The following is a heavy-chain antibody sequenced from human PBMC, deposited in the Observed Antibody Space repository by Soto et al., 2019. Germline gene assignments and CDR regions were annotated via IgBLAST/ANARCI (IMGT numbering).Heavy chain of an antibody. V-gene: IGHV3-15*01. Sequence: GGSLRLSCAASGFTFSNAWMNWVRQAPGKGLEWVGRIKKKSDGGTTDYAAPVKGRFRISRDGAIKTLYLEMNSLQIDDTAVYYCAKDVFSGGWYNYFDPWGQGTLVTVSS. CDR1: GFTFSNAW. CDR2: IKKKSDGGTT. D-gene: IGHD2-15*01. J-gene: IGHJ5*02. CDR3: AKDVFSGGWYNYFDP.